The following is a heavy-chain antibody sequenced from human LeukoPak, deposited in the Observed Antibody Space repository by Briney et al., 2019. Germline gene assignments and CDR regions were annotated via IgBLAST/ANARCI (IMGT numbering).Heavy chain of an antibody. CDR2: ISGSGGST. CDR1: GFTFSTYA. D-gene: IGHD2-2*01. CDR3: AKGVVPPGEPPYYYYGMDV. J-gene: IGHJ6*02. Sequence: AGGSLRLSCAASGFTFSTYAMSWVRQATGKGLEWVSGISGSGGSTYYADSVKGRFTISRDNSKNTLYLQMNSLRAEDTALYYCAKGVVPPGEPPYYYYGMDVWGHGTTVTVSS. V-gene: IGHV3-23*01.